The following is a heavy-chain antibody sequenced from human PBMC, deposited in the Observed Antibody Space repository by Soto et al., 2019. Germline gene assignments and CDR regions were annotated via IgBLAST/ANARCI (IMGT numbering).Heavy chain of an antibody. CDR2: ISSNDDK. Sequence: SGPTLVNPTEPLTLTCTVSGLSLINATLGVSWILQPPGTSLEWLVHISSNDDKSYSTSLDRRLIIAKDTSKSQGVLSMTNLEPGDAGTYYFALIKDCSRTDCFLASFSPWGLGTLVTVSS. D-gene: IGHD2-2*01. CDR1: GLSLINATLG. J-gene: IGHJ5*02. V-gene: IGHV2-26*01. CDR3: ALIKDCSRTDCFLASFSP.